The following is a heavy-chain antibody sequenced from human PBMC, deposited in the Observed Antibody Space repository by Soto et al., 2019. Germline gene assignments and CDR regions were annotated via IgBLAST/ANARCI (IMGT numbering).Heavy chain of an antibody. J-gene: IGHJ3*02. Sequence: QLQLQESGSGLVKPSQTLSLTCAVSGGSISSGGYSWSWIRQPPGKGLEWIGYIYHSGSTYYNPSIRSRVTISVVRSKNQFSLKLSSVTAADTAVYYCARAVYGSGSYYNGAFDIWGQGTMVTVSS. V-gene: IGHV4-30-2*01. CDR3: ARAVYGSGSYYNGAFDI. CDR2: IYHSGST. CDR1: GGSISSGGYS. D-gene: IGHD3-10*01.